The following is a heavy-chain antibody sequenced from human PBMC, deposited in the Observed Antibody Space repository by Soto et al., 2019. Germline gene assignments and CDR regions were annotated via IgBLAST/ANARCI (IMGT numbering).Heavy chain of an antibody. J-gene: IGHJ4*02. V-gene: IGHV1-69*13. CDR1: GGTFSSYA. CDR3: AGENYNWNDARPHKYFDY. CDR2: IIPIFGTA. Sequence: GASVKVSCKASGGTFSSYAISWVRQAPGQGLEWMGGIIPIFGTANYAQKFQGRVTITADESTSTAYMELSSLRSEDTAVYYCAGENYNWNDARPHKYFDYWGQGTLVTVSS. D-gene: IGHD1-20*01.